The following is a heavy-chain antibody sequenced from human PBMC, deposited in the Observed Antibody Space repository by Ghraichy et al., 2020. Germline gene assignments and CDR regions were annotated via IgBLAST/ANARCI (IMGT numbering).Heavy chain of an antibody. D-gene: IGHD4-17*01. CDR1: AFTFRSYW. J-gene: IGHJ4*02. V-gene: IGHV3-7*01. Sequence: GGSLRLSCEASAFTFRSYWMSWVRQATGKGLEWVASIKPDGSERYYVDSVRGRFTISRDNAKNSLSLEMNSLRAEDTAVYYCARDPYGDYKYGGTDYWGQGTQVTVSS. CDR2: IKPDGSER. CDR3: ARDPYGDYKYGGTDY.